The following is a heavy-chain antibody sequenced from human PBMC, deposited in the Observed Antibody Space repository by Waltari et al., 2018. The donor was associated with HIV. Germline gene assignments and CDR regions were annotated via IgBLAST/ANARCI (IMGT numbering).Heavy chain of an antibody. CDR3: AKDLIYPVGSSVRIDY. CDR2: ISGSGFDT. V-gene: IGHV3-23*01. D-gene: IGHD1-26*01. Sequence: EVQLLESGGGVVQPGGSLRLSCAASGFTFNKYAMSWVRQTAGKGLEWLSAISGSGFDTNNAECVKGRFTGSRDNSKNTFFLQMNSLRSEDTAVYYCAKDLIYPVGSSVRIDYWGQGTHVTVSS. J-gene: IGHJ4*02. CDR1: GFTFNKYA.